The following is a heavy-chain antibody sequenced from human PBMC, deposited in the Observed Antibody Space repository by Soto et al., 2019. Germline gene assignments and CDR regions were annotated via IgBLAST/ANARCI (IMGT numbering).Heavy chain of an antibody. J-gene: IGHJ4*02. V-gene: IGHV1-18*01. Sequence: QVHLVQSGAEVKKPGASVKVSCKGSGYTFPSYGITWVRQGPGQGLEWMGWISAHNGNTNYAQKLQGRVTVTRDTSTSTAYMELRSLRSDDTAVYYCARGRYGDYWGQGALVTVSS. D-gene: IGHD1-1*01. CDR2: ISAHNGNT. CDR3: ARGRYGDY. CDR1: GYTFPSYG.